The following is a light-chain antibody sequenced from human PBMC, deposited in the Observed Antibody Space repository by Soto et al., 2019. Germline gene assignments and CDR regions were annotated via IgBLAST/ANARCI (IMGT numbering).Light chain of an antibody. CDR1: QSVSSNY. V-gene: IGKV3-20*01. CDR3: QQYESSPT. J-gene: IGKJ1*01. Sequence: EIVLTQSPGTLSLSPGERATLSCRASQSVSSNYVACYQQHPGQAPRVLIYSSTSSASIIPNRFGGSGAGTDFTLTISRLGADFFALYYWQQYESSPTFGEGTKVEIK. CDR2: SST.